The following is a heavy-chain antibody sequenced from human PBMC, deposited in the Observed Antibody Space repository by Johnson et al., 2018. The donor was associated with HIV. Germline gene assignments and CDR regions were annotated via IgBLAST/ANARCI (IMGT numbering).Heavy chain of an antibody. CDR1: GFSVSSKY. J-gene: IGHJ3*02. Sequence: ELQLVESGGGLVQPGGSLRLSCAASGFSVSSKYMSWVRQAPGKGLEWDSVIYSGGSTFYADPVKGRFTISRDNSGNTLYLQMDSLRVEDTAVYYCASTRLGAFDIWGQGTMVTVSS. V-gene: IGHV3-66*01. CDR2: IYSGGST. D-gene: IGHD6-6*01. CDR3: ASTRLGAFDI.